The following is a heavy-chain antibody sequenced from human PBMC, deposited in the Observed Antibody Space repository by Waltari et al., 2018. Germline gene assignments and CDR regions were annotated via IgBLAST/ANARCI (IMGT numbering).Heavy chain of an antibody. CDR3: AIAED. V-gene: IGHV3-74*01. CDR1: GFAFRSYS. J-gene: IGHJ4*02. Sequence: EVQLVESGGGLVQPGGSRRLRCVASGFAFRSYSMHWVRQAPGKGLMWVGRINPDGTNATYADSVRGRFTISRDNARDTLYLRMSSLRREDTAVYYCAIAEDWGQGTLVTVSS. CDR2: INPDGTNA.